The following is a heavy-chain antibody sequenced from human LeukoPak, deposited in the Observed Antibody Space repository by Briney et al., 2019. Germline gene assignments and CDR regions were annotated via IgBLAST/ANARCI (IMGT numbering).Heavy chain of an antibody. CDR2: INPNSGGT. Sequence: ASVKVSCKASGYTFTGYYMHWVRQAPGQGLGWMGWINPNSGGTNYAQKFQGRVTMTRDTSISTAYMELSRLRSDDTAVYYCARDRTYGSGSYYDYWGQGTLVTVSS. D-gene: IGHD3-10*01. V-gene: IGHV1-2*02. CDR1: GYTFTGYY. J-gene: IGHJ4*02. CDR3: ARDRTYGSGSYYDY.